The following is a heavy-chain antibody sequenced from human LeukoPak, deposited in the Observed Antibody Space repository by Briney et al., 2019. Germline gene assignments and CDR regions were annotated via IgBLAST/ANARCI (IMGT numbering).Heavy chain of an antibody. D-gene: IGHD3-10*01. V-gene: IGHV1-24*01. CDR3: ATGSGYYGSGSYFWFDP. J-gene: IGHJ5*02. CDR1: GYTLTELS. CDR2: FDPEDGET. Sequence: ASVKVSCKVSGYTLTELSMHWARQAPGKGLEWMGGFDPEDGETIYAQKLQGRVTMTEDTSTDTAYMELSSLRSEDTAVYYCATGSGYYGSGSYFWFDPWGQGTLVTVSS.